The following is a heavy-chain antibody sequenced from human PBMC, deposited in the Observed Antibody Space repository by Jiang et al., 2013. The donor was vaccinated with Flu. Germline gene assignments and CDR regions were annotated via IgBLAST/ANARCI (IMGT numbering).Heavy chain of an antibody. CDR3: ARRDRHTHTADYYYGMDV. CDR1: GYTFTSYY. V-gene: IGHV1-46*03. Sequence: KKPGASVKVSCKASGYTFTSYYMHWVRQAPGQGLEWMGIINPSGGSTSYAQKFQGRVTMTRDTSTSTVYMELSSLRSEDTAVYYCARRDRHTHTADYYYGMDVWGQGTTVTVSS. J-gene: IGHJ6*02. CDR2: INPSGGST.